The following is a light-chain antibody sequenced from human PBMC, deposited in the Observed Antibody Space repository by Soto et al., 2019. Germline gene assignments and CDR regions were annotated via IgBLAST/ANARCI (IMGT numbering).Light chain of an antibody. V-gene: IGLV1-40*01. J-gene: IGLJ1*01. CDR3: QSYDSSLSGPDV. CDR1: NSNIGAGYD. CDR2: GNR. Sequence: QPVLTQPPSVSGAPGQRVTISCTGSNSNIGAGYDVHWYQQLPGTVPKLLIYGNRNRPSGVPDRFSGSKSGTSASLAITGLQAEDEADYYCQSYDSSLSGPDVFGTGTKVTVL.